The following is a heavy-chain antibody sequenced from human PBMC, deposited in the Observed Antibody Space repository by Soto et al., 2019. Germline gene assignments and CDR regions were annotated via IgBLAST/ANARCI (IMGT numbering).Heavy chain of an antibody. CDR3: ARGLRFLEWFPNPNWFDP. CDR2: INPNDGST. CDR1: GYTFTSYY. D-gene: IGHD3-3*01. Sequence: GASVKVSCKASGYTFTSYYMHWVRQAPGQGLEWMGIINPNDGSTSYAQKLQGRVTMTTDTSTSTAYMELRSLRSDDTAVYYCARGLRFLEWFPNPNWFDPCGQGTLVTVSS. J-gene: IGHJ5*02. V-gene: IGHV1-46*01.